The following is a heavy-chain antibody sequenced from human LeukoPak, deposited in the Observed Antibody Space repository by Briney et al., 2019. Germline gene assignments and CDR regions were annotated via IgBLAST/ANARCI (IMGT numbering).Heavy chain of an antibody. Sequence: SETLSLTCTVSGVSISSSSYYWGWIRQPPGKGLEWIGGIYYSGSTYYNPSLKSRVTISVDTSKNQFSLKLSSVTAADTAVYYCAREITWHMDVWGKGTTVTVSS. CDR3: AREITWHMDV. V-gene: IGHV4-39*07. CDR1: GVSISSSSYY. J-gene: IGHJ6*03. CDR2: IYYSGST. D-gene: IGHD1-14*01.